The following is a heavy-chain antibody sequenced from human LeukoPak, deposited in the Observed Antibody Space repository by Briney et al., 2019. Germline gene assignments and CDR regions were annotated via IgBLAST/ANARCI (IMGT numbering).Heavy chain of an antibody. CDR1: GGTFSSYA. J-gene: IGHJ4*02. V-gene: IGHV1-3*01. Sequence: GASVKVSCKASGGTFSSYAISWVRQAPGQGLEWMGGINAGNGNTKYSEKFQGRVTITRDTSASTAYMELSSLRSEDTAVYYCARGSSDYPRYFDYWGQGTLVTVSS. CDR3: ARGSSDYPRYFDY. CDR2: INAGNGNT. D-gene: IGHD3-22*01.